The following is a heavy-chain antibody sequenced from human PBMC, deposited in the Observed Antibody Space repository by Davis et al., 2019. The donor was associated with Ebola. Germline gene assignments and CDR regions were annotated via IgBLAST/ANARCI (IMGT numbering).Heavy chain of an antibody. CDR2: IRSKTFGGTA. CDR3: SSLYTDYWVFDL. V-gene: IGHV3-49*04. Sequence: PGGSLRLSWAILLFHFGDSTISWVRQAPGKGLEWVAFIRSKTFGGTAEYAASVNGRFTVSRDDSNNIAYLQLNSLKSEDTAVYYCSSLYTDYWVFDLWGQGTVVTVSS. D-gene: IGHD4-11*01. J-gene: IGHJ3*01. CDR1: LFHFGDST.